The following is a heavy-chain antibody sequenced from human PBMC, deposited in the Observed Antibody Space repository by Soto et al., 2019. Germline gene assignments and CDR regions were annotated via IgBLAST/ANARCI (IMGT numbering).Heavy chain of an antibody. CDR3: ARKVVVGATHWFDP. J-gene: IGHJ5*02. CDR2: IYYSGST. V-gene: IGHV4-28*01. D-gene: IGHD1-26*01. Sequence: ETLSLTCAVSGYSIISSNCLVLIRRAPGKVLEWIGYIYYSGSTYYNPSLKSRVTMSVDTSKNQFSLKLSSVTAVDTAVYYCARKVVVGATHWFDPWGQGTLVTVSS. CDR1: GYSIISSNC.